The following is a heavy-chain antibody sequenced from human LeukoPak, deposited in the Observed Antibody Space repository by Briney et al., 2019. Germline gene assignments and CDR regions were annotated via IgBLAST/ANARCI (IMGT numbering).Heavy chain of an antibody. CDR1: GGTFSSYA. V-gene: IGHV1-69*04. CDR3: AREDQPLYSYYYYGMDV. Sequence: ASVKVSCKASGGTFSSYAISWVRQAPGQGLEWMGRIIPILGIANYAQKFQGRVTITADKSTSTAFMELSSLRSEDTAVYYCAREDQPLYSYYYYGMDVWGQGTTVTVSS. CDR2: IIPILGIA. J-gene: IGHJ6*02. D-gene: IGHD2-2*02.